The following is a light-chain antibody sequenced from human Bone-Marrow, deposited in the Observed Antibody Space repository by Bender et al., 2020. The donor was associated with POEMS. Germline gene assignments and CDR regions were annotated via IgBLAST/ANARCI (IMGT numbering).Light chain of an antibody. CDR1: SSDVGRFNY. J-gene: IGLJ3*02. V-gene: IGLV2-14*03. CDR3: QSYDSDLNGWV. CDR2: DVS. Sequence: QSALTQPASVSGSPGQSITISCTGTSSDVGRFNYVAWYQQYPGKVPELLIHDVSNRPSGVSDRFSGSKSGNVASLTISGLQSEDEAAYFCQSYDSDLNGWVFGGGTKLTVL.